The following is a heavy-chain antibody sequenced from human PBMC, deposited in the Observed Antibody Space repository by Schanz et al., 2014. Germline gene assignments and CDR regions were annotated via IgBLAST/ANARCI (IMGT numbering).Heavy chain of an antibody. V-gene: IGHV3-7*04. CDR1: GFTFSKYW. CDR2: IKRDGSEK. CDR3: ARDNYYGSGSCAY. D-gene: IGHD3-10*01. Sequence: EVQLVESGGGLVKPGGSLRLSCGGSGFTFSKYWMSWVRQAPGKGLEWVANIKRDGSEKYYVDAVKGRFTISRDNAKNSMYLHMKSLRGEDTAVYYCARDNYYGSGSCAYWGQGTLVTVSS. J-gene: IGHJ4*02.